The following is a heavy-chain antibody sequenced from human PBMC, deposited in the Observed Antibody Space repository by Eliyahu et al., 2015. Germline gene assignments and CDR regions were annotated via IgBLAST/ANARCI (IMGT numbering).Heavy chain of an antibody. J-gene: IGHJ4*02. V-gene: IGHV1-8*01. Sequence: QVQLVQSGAEVXKPGXSVKVSCKTSGYTFTSFDINWVRQXTGQGLDWMGWVNPNSGNTGYAQNFQGRVTMTRNTSISTAYMELSSLRSDDTAVYFCARGSRTDYWGQGTLVTVSS. CDR3: ARGSRTDY. CDR1: GYTFTSFD. CDR2: VNPNSGNT.